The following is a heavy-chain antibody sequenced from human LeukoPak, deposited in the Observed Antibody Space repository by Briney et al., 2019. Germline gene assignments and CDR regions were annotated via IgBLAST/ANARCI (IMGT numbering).Heavy chain of an antibody. Sequence: GGSLRLSCAASGFTFSSYAMHWVRQAPGEGLEWVAVISYDESKIYYADSVKGRFTISRDLSTNTLYLQMNSLTTEDTAMYFCARRPVAAEYFQHWGQGTLVTVSS. J-gene: IGHJ1*01. CDR2: ISYDESKI. V-gene: IGHV3-30*04. CDR1: GFTFSSYA. D-gene: IGHD6-25*01. CDR3: ARRPVAAEYFQH.